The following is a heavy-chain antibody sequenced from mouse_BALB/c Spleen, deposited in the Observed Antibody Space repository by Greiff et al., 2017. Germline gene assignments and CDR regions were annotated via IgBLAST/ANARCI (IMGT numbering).Heavy chain of an antibody. V-gene: IGHV3-6*02. CDR2: ISYDGSN. J-gene: IGHJ4*01. CDR3: ARDGGWLGAMDY. D-gene: IGHD2-3*01. CDR1: GYSITSGYY. Sequence: DVKLQESGPGLVKPSQSLSLTCSVTGYSITSGYYWNWIRQFPGNKLEWMGYISYDGSNNYNPSLKNRISITRDTSKNQFFLKLNSVTTEDTATYYCARDGGWLGAMDYWGQGTSVTVSS.